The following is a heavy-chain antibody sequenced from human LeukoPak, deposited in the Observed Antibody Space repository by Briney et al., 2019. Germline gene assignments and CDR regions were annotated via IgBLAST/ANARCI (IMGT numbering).Heavy chain of an antibody. D-gene: IGHD6-13*01. CDR3: ARVDDSWLHNWFDP. CDR1: GGSISSYY. Sequence: SETLSLTCTVSGGSISSYYWSWIRQPPGKGLEWIRYIYYSGSTNYNPSLKSRVTISVDTSKNQFSLKLSSVTAADTAVYYCARVDDSWLHNWFDPWGQGILVTVSS. V-gene: IGHV4-59*01. J-gene: IGHJ5*02. CDR2: IYYSGST.